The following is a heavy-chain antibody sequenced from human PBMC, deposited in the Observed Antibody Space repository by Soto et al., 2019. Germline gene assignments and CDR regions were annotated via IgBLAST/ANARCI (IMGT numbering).Heavy chain of an antibody. J-gene: IGHJ4*02. Sequence: EMQLEESGGGLVQPGGSLRLSCAASGFTFSSFEFIWVRQAPGKGLQWISYISMSGNITRYADSVKGRFTISRDNAKNSVYLQISSLRADDTAVYYCARDTMRASAAASLDYWGQGTLVIVSS. CDR3: ARDTMRASAAASLDY. V-gene: IGHV3-48*03. D-gene: IGHD6-13*01. CDR1: GFTFSSFE. CDR2: ISMSGNIT.